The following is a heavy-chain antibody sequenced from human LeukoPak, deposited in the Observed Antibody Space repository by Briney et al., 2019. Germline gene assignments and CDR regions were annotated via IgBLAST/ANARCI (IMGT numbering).Heavy chain of an antibody. D-gene: IGHD6-19*01. CDR1: GFTVSRNY. V-gene: IGHV3-53*05. CDR2: IYSGGNT. CDR3: VKEQNTGWYRVADY. Sequence: PGGSLRLSCAASGFTVSRNYMSWVRQAPGKGLEWVSVIYSGGNTDYADSVKGRFTISRDISKSTLHLQMNSLRVEDTAVYHCVKEQNTGWYRVADYWGQGTLVAVSS. J-gene: IGHJ4*02.